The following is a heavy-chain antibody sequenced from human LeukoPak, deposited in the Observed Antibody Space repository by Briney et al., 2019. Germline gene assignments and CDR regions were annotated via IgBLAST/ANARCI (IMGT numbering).Heavy chain of an antibody. V-gene: IGHV3-23*01. CDR1: GFTFSGST. CDR3: AKDRGTVVVPTLFDY. Sequence: QPGGSLRLSCAASGFTFSGSTMSWVRQAPGKGLEWVSGISGSGGTTRHADSVKGRFTISRDNSKNTLYLQMNSLRAEDTAVYYCAKDRGTVVVPTLFDYWGQGTLVTVSS. D-gene: IGHD2-2*01. J-gene: IGHJ4*02. CDR2: ISGSGGTT.